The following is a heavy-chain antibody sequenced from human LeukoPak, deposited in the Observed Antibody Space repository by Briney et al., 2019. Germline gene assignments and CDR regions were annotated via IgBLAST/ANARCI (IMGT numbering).Heavy chain of an antibody. J-gene: IGHJ4*02. CDR3: ARDLGSGYDNPHY. CDR2: IYYSGST. D-gene: IGHD5-12*01. Sequence: PSQTLSLTCTVSGGSISSGDYYWIWIRQPPGKGLEWIGYIYYSGSTYYNPSLKSRVTISVDTSKNQFSLKLSSVTAADTAVYYCARDLGSGYDNPHYWGQGTLVTVSS. CDR1: GGSISSGDYY. V-gene: IGHV4-30-4*01.